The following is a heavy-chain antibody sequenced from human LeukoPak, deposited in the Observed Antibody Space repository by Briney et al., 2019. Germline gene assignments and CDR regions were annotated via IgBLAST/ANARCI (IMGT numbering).Heavy chain of an antibody. CDR3: ARTILDPGYFDL. CDR2: IYTSGST. CDR1: GGSFSGYY. Sequence: PSETLSLTCAVYGGSFSGYYWSWIRQPAGKGLEWIGLIYTSGSTNYNPSLKSRVTMSVGTSKNQFSLKLSSVTAADTAFYYCARTILDPGYFDLWGRGTLVTVSS. D-gene: IGHD3/OR15-3a*01. V-gene: IGHV4-59*10. J-gene: IGHJ2*01.